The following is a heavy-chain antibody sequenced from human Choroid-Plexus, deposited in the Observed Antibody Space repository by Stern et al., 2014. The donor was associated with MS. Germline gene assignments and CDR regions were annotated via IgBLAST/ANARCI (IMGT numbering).Heavy chain of an antibody. D-gene: IGHD2/OR15-2a*01. J-gene: IGHJ5*02. CDR3: AKDRQYLTYFFDH. CDR1: GFTFGSCA. V-gene: IGHV3-30*18. Sequence: DQLVESGGGVVQPGRPLRLSCVASGFTFGSCAMHWVRQAPGKGLERAAGVSYDGSNKYYADSVKGRFTISRDNSQNTLYMQMSSLRPEDTAVYYCAKDRQYLTYFFDHWGQGSLVTVSS. CDR2: VSYDGSNK.